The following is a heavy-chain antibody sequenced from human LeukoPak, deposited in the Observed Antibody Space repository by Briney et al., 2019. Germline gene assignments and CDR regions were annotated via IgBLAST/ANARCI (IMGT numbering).Heavy chain of an antibody. V-gene: IGHV3-7*03. Sequence: GGSLRPSCAASGFTFSSYWMSWVRQAPGKGLEWVANIKRDGSEKYYVDSVKGRFTISRDNAKNSLYLQMNSLRAEDTAVYYCAREGSGWYFDYWGQGTLVTVSS. CDR1: GFTFSSYW. J-gene: IGHJ4*02. CDR3: AREGSGWYFDY. CDR2: IKRDGSEK. D-gene: IGHD6-19*01.